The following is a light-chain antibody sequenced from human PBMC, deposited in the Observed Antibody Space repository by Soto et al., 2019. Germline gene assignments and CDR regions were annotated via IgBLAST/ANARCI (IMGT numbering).Light chain of an antibody. CDR1: SSDVGGYNY. CDR3: SSYTSSSTDV. V-gene: IGLV2-14*01. Sequence: QSVLTQPASVSGSPGQSITISCTGTSSDVGGYNYVSWYQQHPGKAPKLMIYEVSNRPSGVSNRFSGSKSGNTASLTISGLQAEDEADYYCSSYTSSSTDVFGTGTNVTLL. CDR2: EVS. J-gene: IGLJ1*01.